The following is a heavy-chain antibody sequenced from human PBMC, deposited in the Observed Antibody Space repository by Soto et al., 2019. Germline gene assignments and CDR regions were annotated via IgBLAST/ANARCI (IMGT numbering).Heavy chain of an antibody. V-gene: IGHV3-23*01. Sequence: PGGSLRLSCAASGFSFSSYAMSWVRQAPGKGLEWVSTISGSDGKTCYADSVKGRFSISRDTSKNTLYLQMNSLRADDTAVYYCARWSYLDYWGEGARVTVYS. CDR1: GFSFSSYA. CDR3: ARWSYLDY. J-gene: IGHJ4*01. D-gene: IGHD3-10*01. CDR2: ISGSDGKT.